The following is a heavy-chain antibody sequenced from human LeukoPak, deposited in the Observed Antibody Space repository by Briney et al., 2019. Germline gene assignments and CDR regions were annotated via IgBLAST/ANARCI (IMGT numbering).Heavy chain of an antibody. CDR2: ISGSGGTT. D-gene: IGHD2-15*01. Sequence: PGGSLRLSCAASGFTFSNYAMSWVRQAPGKGLEWVSTISGSGGTTYYVDSVKGRFTISRDNSRNALYLQMNSLRAEDTAVYYCAKDRSVDVRYYFDYWGQGTLVTVSS. J-gene: IGHJ4*02. CDR3: AKDRSVDVRYYFDY. CDR1: GFTFSNYA. V-gene: IGHV3-23*01.